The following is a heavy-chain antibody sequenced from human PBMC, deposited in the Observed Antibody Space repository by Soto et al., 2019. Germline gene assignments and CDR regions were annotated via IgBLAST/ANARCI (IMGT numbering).Heavy chain of an antibody. CDR3: AKGPLSQLILRLDRYGMDV. Sequence: GASLRLSCAASEFTFTSYAMNWVSQAPGKGLEWLSAIGGRGGLKYYAASVDGRFTISRDKSKKTLYLEMNSLRADDTAVYYCAKGPLSQLILRLDRYGMDVWDKGTPVTVSS. V-gene: IGHV3-23*01. D-gene: IGHD1-1*01. CDR1: EFTFTSYA. CDR2: IGGRGGLK. J-gene: IGHJ6*04.